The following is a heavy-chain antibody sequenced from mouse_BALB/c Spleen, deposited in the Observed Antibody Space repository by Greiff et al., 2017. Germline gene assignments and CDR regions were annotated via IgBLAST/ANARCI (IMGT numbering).Heavy chain of an antibody. D-gene: IGHD2-3*01. CDR1: GFTFSDYY. CDR2: ISDGGSYT. Sequence: EVQLVESGGGLVKPGGSLKLSCAASGFTFSDYYMYWVRQTPEKRLEWVATISDGGSYTYYPDSVKGRFTISRDNAKNNLYLQMSSLKSEDTAMYYCARDGYYPGELGRWFAYWGQGTLVTVSA. CDR3: ARDGYYPGELGRWFAY. V-gene: IGHV5-4*02. J-gene: IGHJ3*01.